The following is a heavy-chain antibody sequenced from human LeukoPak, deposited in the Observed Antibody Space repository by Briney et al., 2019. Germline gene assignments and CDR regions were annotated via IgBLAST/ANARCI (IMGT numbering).Heavy chain of an antibody. J-gene: IGHJ4*02. CDR3: ASGRTTVTYFDY. CDR2: IHHSGST. Sequence: SETLSLTCAVSGGSISTSNWWSWVRQPPGRGLEWIGEIHHSGSTNYNPSLQSRVTISVDKSKRQFSLKLSSVTAADTAVYYCASGRTTVTYFDYWGQGTLVTVSS. CDR1: GGSISTSNW. V-gene: IGHV4-4*02. D-gene: IGHD4-17*01.